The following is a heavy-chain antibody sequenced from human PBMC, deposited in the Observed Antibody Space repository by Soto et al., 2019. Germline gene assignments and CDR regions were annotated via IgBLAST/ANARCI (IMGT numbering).Heavy chain of an antibody. CDR3: ARTPRAQMIVLEAATRFDY. Sequence: ASVKVSCKASGYTFTTYGFNWVRQAPGQGLEWLGWISPYNGDTNYAQNFQGRVTLTTDTSTSTAYMELRSLTSDDTAVYYCARTPRAQMIVLEAATRFDYWGQGTLVTVSS. J-gene: IGHJ4*02. CDR1: GYTFTTYG. CDR2: ISPYNGDT. D-gene: IGHD2-15*01. V-gene: IGHV1-18*04.